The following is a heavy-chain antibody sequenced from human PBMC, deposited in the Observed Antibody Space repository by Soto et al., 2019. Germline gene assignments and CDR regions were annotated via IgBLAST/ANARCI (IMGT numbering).Heavy chain of an antibody. CDR3: ARGIATGQLDP. Sequence: ASVKVSCKASGGTFSSYRINWVRQAPGQGLEWVGGIVPIYRTADYAQKFQGRVTITADESARTSYMELRSLKSQDTAVYYCARGIATGQLDPWGQGTLVTVSS. J-gene: IGHJ5*02. V-gene: IGHV1-69*13. CDR1: GGTFSSYR. CDR2: IVPIYRTA. D-gene: IGHD2-15*01.